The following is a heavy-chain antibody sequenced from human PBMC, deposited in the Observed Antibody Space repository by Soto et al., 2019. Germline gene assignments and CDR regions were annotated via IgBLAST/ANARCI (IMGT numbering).Heavy chain of an antibody. CDR3: ARDLQPGTMIVVVTEWAFDI. CDR1: GGTFSSYA. J-gene: IGHJ3*02. V-gene: IGHV1-69*01. Sequence: QVQLVQSGAEVKKPGSSVKVSCKASGGTFSSYAISWVRQAPGQGLEWMGGIIPIFGTANYAQKFQGRVTITADESTSTAYMELSSLRSEDTAVYYCARDLQPGTMIVVVTEWAFDIWGQGTMVTVSS. D-gene: IGHD3-22*01. CDR2: IIPIFGTA.